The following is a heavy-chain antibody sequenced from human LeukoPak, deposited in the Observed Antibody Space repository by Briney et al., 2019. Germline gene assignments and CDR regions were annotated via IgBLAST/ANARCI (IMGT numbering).Heavy chain of an antibody. CDR2: ISADGGST. CDR3: AKPPPDSSSWLFDY. J-gene: IGHJ4*02. Sequence: GESLKISCAASGFTFTTYVMSWVRQAPGKGLEWVSTISADGGSTYYTDSVKGRFTISRDNSRNTLYLQMNSLRAEDTAVYYCAKPPPDSSSWLFDYWGQGTLVTVSS. V-gene: IGHV3-23*01. D-gene: IGHD6-13*01. CDR1: GFTFTTYV.